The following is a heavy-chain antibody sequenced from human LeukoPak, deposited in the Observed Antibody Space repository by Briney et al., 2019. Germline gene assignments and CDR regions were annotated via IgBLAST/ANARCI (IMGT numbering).Heavy chain of an antibody. V-gene: IGHV1-69*13. CDR3: ARDTPGLSGDY. D-gene: IGHD2/OR15-2a*01. J-gene: IGHJ4*02. CDR2: IIPIFGTA. CDR1: GGTFSSYA. Sequence: ASVKVSCKAPGGTFSSYAISWVRQAPGQGLEWMGGIIPIFGTANYAQKFQGRVTITADESTSTAYMELSSLRSEDTAVYYCARDTPGLSGDYWGQGTLVTVSS.